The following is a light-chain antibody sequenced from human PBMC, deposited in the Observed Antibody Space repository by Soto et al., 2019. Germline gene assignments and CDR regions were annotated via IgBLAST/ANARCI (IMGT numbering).Light chain of an antibody. CDR2: EAS. CDR1: QSVGSTY. V-gene: IGKV3-20*01. CDR3: QQFGTSPRYT. J-gene: IGKJ2*01. Sequence: EILLTQSPGTLSLSPGERATLSCRTSQSVGSTYLAWDQQKPGQAPRLLIYEASRRATGIPDRFSGSGSGTDFTLTISRLEPEDFAVYYCQQFGTSPRYTFGQGTKLEI.